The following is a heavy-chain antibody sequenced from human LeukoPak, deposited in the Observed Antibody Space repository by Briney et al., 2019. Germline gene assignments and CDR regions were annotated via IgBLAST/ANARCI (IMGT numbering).Heavy chain of an antibody. CDR1: GYSFTSYW. CDR3: ARQVAPGYSSSWYGSFDY. Sequence: GESLKISCKGSGYSFTSYWIRWVRQMPGKGLEWMGILYPGDSDTRYSPSFQGQVTIPADKPISTAYLQWSSLKASDTAMHYCARQVAPGYSSSWYGSFDYWGQGTLVTVSS. D-gene: IGHD6-13*01. V-gene: IGHV5-51*01. CDR2: LYPGDSDT. J-gene: IGHJ4*02.